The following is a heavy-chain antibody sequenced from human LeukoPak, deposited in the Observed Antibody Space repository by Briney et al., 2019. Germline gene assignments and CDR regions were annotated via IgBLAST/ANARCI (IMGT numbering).Heavy chain of an antibody. CDR3: AKDQGGGGDYDFDY. CDR1: GFTFSRYE. V-gene: IGHV3-30*02. J-gene: IGHJ4*02. Sequence: PGGSLRLSCVASGFTFSRYEMNWVRQAPGKGLEWVAFIRYDGSNKYYADSVKGRFTISRDNSKNTLYLQMNSLRAEDTAVYYCAKDQGGGGDYDFDYWGQGTLVTVSS. D-gene: IGHD4-17*01. CDR2: IRYDGSNK.